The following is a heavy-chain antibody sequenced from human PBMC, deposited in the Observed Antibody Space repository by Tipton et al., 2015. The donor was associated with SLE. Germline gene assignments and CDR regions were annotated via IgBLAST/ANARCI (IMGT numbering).Heavy chain of an antibody. CDR1: GGSISSSSYY. D-gene: IGHD1-26*01. V-gene: IGHV4-61*05. J-gene: IGHJ2*01. CDR3: ARVGYSGSRDL. Sequence: TLSLTCTVSGGSISSSSYYWGWIRQPPGKGLEWIGYIYYSGSTNYNPSLKSRVTISVDTSKNQFSLKLSSVTAADTAVYYCARVGYSGSRDLWGRGTLVTVSS. CDR2: IYYSGST.